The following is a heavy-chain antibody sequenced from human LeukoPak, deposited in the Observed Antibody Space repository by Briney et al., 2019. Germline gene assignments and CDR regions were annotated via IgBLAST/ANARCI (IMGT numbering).Heavy chain of an antibody. D-gene: IGHD3-22*01. CDR2: MNPNSGST. CDR1: GGTFSSYA. CDR3: ARVSLYDSSGFDI. V-gene: IGHV1-8*02. J-gene: IGHJ3*02. Sequence: ASVKVSCKASGGTFSSYAISWVRQATGQGLEWMGWMNPNSGSTGYAQKFQGRVTMTRNTSISTAYMELSSLRSEDTAVYYCARVSLYDSSGFDIWGQGTMVTVSS.